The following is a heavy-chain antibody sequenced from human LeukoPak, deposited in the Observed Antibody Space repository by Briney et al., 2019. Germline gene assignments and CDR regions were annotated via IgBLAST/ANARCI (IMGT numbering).Heavy chain of an antibody. CDR3: ASNLDTAMVGNFDY. J-gene: IGHJ4*02. CDR2: MNPNSGNT. Sequence: ASVKVSCXASGYTFTSYDINWVRQATGQGLEWMGWMNPNSGNTGYPQKFQGRVTITRNTSISTAYMELSSLRSEDTAVYYCASNLDTAMVGNFDYWGQGTLVTVSS. CDR1: GYTFTSYD. D-gene: IGHD5-18*01. V-gene: IGHV1-8*03.